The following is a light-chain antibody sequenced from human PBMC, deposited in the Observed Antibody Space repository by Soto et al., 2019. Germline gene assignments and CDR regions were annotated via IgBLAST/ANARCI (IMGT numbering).Light chain of an antibody. Sequence: EIVLTQSPGTLSLSPGERATLSCRASQSINSRYLAWYQQKPGQAPRLLIYGASSRATGIPDRFSGSGSGTDFTLPSSRLEPEDFAVYYCQQFGSSPGFTFGPGTIVDIK. CDR1: QSINSRY. CDR3: QQFGSSPGFT. V-gene: IGKV3-20*01. CDR2: GAS. J-gene: IGKJ3*01.